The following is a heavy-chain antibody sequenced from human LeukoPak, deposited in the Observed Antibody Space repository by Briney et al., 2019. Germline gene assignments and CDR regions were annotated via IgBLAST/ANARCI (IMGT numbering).Heavy chain of an antibody. V-gene: IGHV4-39*01. CDR2: IYYSGRT. CDR3: ARAFRARYFDL. J-gene: IGHJ2*01. CDR1: GGSITTSSYY. Sequence: SETLTLTCTVSGGSITTSSYYWGWIRQPPGKGLEWIGIIYYSGRTYYNPPHQGRDTISVDTSKNQFSLKLSYGTAADTAVYYCARAFRARYFDLWGRGTLVTVSS. D-gene: IGHD2/OR15-2a*01.